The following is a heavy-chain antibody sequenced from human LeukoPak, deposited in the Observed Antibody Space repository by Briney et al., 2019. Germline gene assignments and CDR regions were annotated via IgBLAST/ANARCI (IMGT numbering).Heavy chain of an antibody. CDR2: MSPNSGDT. CDR3: VRTPPNWGFDY. D-gene: IGHD7-27*01. Sequence: EASVKVSCKASGYTFTTHDINWVRQATGQGLEWLGWMSPNSGDTGYAQKFQGRVTMTSDSSISTAYMELSSLRSEDTAIYYCVRTPPNWGFDYWGQGTLVTVSP. CDR1: GYTFTTHD. V-gene: IGHV1-8*01. J-gene: IGHJ4*02.